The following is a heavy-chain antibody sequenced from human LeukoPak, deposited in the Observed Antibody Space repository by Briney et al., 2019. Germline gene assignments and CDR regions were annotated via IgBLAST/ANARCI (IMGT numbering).Heavy chain of an antibody. V-gene: IGHV4-61*10. CDR1: GGSISSGSYY. CDR2: IYYSGST. J-gene: IGHJ4*02. CDR3: ASGLRGFSEYDY. D-gene: IGHD2/OR15-2a*01. Sequence: SETLSLTCTVSGGSISSGSYYWSWIRQPAGKGLEWIGYIYYSGSTNYNPSLKSRVTISVDTSKNQFSLKLSSVTAADTAVYYCASGLRGFSEYDYWGQGTLVTVSS.